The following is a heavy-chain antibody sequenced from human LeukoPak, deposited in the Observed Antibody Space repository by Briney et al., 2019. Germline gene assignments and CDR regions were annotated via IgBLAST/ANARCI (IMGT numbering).Heavy chain of an antibody. J-gene: IGHJ4*02. D-gene: IGHD2-2*01. CDR2: ISSSGSNI. Sequence: GGSLRLSCAASGFTFSDYYMSWIRQAPGKGLEWVSYISSSGSNIYYADSVKGRFTISRDNAKNSLYLQMNSLRAEDTAVYYCARDGSSTSSNFDCWGQGTLVTVSS. CDR3: ARDGSSTSSNFDC. V-gene: IGHV3-11*04. CDR1: GFTFSDYY.